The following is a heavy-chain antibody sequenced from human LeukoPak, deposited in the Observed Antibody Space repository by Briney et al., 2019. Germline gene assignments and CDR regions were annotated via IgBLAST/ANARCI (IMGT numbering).Heavy chain of an antibody. CDR2: MNPNSGNT. CDR3: ARADRYSGYGYDY. J-gene: IGHJ4*02. CDR1: GYTFTSYD. V-gene: IGHV1-8*01. Sequence: ASVKVSCKASGYTFTSYDINWVRQATGQGLEWMGWMNPNSGNTGYAQKFQGRVTMTRNTSISTAYMELSSLRSEDTAVHYCARADRYSGYGYDYWGQGTLVTVSS. D-gene: IGHD5-12*01.